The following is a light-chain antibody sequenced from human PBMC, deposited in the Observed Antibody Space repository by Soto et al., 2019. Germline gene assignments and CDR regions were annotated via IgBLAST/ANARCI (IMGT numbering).Light chain of an antibody. Sequence: DIQMTQSPSSLSASVGDRVTITCRASQGIYNYLAWYQQKPGKAPKLLIYAASTLEAGVPYRFSGSGSGTDFTLTISSLQPEDVATYYCHKYNSALLTFGQGTRLEIK. J-gene: IGKJ5*01. CDR1: QGIYNY. CDR3: HKYNSALLT. CDR2: AAS. V-gene: IGKV1-27*01.